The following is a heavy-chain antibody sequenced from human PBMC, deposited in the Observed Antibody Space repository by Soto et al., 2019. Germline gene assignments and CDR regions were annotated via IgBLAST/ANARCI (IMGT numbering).Heavy chain of an antibody. CDR3: VQNRYDDSSGYYPAY. CDR2: ISYDGRDI. Sequence: QVQLVESGGGVVQPGRSLRLSCAASGFIFSTYGMHWVRQAPGKGLEWVAVISYDGRDIFYADSVKGRFTISRADFKDTLSLQTNSLRAEDTAMYYCVQNRYDDSSGYYPAYWGQGTLVTVSS. D-gene: IGHD3-22*01. CDR1: GFIFSTYG. V-gene: IGHV3-30*18. J-gene: IGHJ4*02.